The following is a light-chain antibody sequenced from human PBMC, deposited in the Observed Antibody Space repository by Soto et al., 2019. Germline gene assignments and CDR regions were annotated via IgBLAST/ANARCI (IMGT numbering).Light chain of an antibody. CDR1: ESISSN. CDR3: QQYNNWPQT. Sequence: EIVITQSPATLSVSPGERVTISCRASESISSNLAWYQQNPGQAPRLLIYGASARATDIPARFSGSGSGTEFTLTISSLQSEDFAVYFCQQYNNWPQTFGPGTKVDIK. J-gene: IGKJ1*01. V-gene: IGKV3-15*01. CDR2: GAS.